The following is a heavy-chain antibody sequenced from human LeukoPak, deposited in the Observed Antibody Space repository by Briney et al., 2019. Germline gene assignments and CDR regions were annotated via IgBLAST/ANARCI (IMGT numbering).Heavy chain of an antibody. Sequence: SETLSLTCTVSGGSISTDHWSWIRQPPGKGLEWIGYMYYSGSTNYNPSLKSRVTISGDTSKNHFSLKLSSVTAADTAVYYCARLSSYYFDYWGQGNLVTVSS. CDR2: MYYSGST. J-gene: IGHJ4*02. CDR3: ARLSSYYFDY. V-gene: IGHV4-59*08. D-gene: IGHD5-18*01. CDR1: GGSISTDH.